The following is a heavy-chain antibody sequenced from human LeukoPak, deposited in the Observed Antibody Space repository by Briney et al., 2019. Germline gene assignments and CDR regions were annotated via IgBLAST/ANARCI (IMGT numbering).Heavy chain of an antibody. CDR2: IIPIFGTA. V-gene: IGHV1-69*01. Sequence: PVKVSCKASRGTFSSYAISWVRQAPGQGLEWMGGIIPIFGTANYAQKFQGRVTITADESTSTAYMELSSLRSEDTAVYYCARGEGGYLVGLNLLVDWGQGTLVTVSS. D-gene: IGHD5-12*01. CDR1: RGTFSSYA. CDR3: ARGEGGYLVGLNLLVD. J-gene: IGHJ4*02.